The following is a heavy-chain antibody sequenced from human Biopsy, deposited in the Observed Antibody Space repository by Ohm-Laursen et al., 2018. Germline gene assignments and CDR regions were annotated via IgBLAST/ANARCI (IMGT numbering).Heavy chain of an antibody. V-gene: IGHV4-59*12. CDR2: IYFTGRT. CDR1: GGPIDSYY. D-gene: IGHD5-24*01. Sequence: GTLSLTCAVSGGPIDSYYWSWIRQPPGKALEWIGYIYFTGRTSYNPSLKSRVTMSVNTSKKHFSLRLSSVTAADTAVYYCASAGYNPDWNFDLWGRGTRVTVSS. J-gene: IGHJ2*01. CDR3: ASAGYNPDWNFDL.